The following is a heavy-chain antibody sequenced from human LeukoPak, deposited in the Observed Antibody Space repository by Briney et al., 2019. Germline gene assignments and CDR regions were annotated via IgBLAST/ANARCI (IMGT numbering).Heavy chain of an antibody. CDR2: IYHSGST. J-gene: IGHJ5*02. D-gene: IGHD2-2*01. Sequence: SETLPLTCTVSGYSISSGYYWGWIRPPPGKGLEWIGIIYHSGSTYYNPSLKSRVTISVDTSKNQVSLKLSSVTAADTAVYYCARDLGDCSSTSCNPLGWFDPWGQGTLVTVSS. V-gene: IGHV4-38-2*02. CDR3: ARDLGDCSSTSCNPLGWFDP. CDR1: GYSISSGYY.